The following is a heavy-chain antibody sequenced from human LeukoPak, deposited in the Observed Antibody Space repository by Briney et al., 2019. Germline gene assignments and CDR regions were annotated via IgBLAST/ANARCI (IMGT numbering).Heavy chain of an antibody. CDR2: MNPNSGNT. Sequence: ASAKVSCKASGYTFTSYDINWVRQATGQGLEWMGWMNPNSGNTGYAQKFQGRVTMTRNTSISTAYMDLSSLRSEDTAVYYCARSSSTSLYDAFDIWGQGTMVTVSS. J-gene: IGHJ3*02. V-gene: IGHV1-8*01. CDR1: GYTFTSYD. D-gene: IGHD2-2*01. CDR3: ARSSSTSLYDAFDI.